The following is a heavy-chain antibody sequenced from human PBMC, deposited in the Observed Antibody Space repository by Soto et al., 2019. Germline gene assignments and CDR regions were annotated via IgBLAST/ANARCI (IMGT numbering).Heavy chain of an antibody. J-gene: IGHJ6*02. CDR1: GGTFSSYA. D-gene: IGHD2-2*01. CDR3: ASRAHIVVVPAAISYYYYSMDV. CDR2: IIPIFGTA. V-gene: IGHV1-69*13. Sequence: SVKVSCKASGGTFSSYAISWVRQAPGQGLEWMGGIIPIFGTANYAQKFQGRVTITADESTSTAYMELSSLRSEDTAVYYCASRAHIVVVPAAISYYYYSMDVWGQGTTVTVSS.